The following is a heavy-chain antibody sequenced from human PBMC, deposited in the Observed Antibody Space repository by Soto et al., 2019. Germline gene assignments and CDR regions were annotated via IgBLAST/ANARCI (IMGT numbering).Heavy chain of an antibody. J-gene: IGHJ4*02. Sequence: PSETLSLTCVVSGGSISSSNYYWGWIRQPPGKRLELIGNIYYSGNTYYNPSLKSRVTISIDTSKSQFSLKLSSVTAADTAVYYCARLRAGPDNGWYWAFDYWGQGTLVTVSS. D-gene: IGHD6-19*01. CDR1: GGSISSSNYY. CDR2: IYYSGNT. CDR3: ARLRAGPDNGWYWAFDY. V-gene: IGHV4-39*01.